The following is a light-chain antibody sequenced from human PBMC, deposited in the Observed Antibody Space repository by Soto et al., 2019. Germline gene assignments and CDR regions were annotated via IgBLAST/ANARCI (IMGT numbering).Light chain of an antibody. CDR1: SSDVGKYDR. CDR3: SSYISTSRYV. CDR2: EVT. V-gene: IGLV2-18*02. J-gene: IGLJ1*01. Sequence: QSVLTQPPSVSGSPGQSVTISCTGTSSDVGKYDRVSWYQQPPGTAPKLIIYEVTNRPSGVPARFSGSKSGNTASLTISGLQAEDEAAYYCSSYISTSRYVFGAGTKVTVL.